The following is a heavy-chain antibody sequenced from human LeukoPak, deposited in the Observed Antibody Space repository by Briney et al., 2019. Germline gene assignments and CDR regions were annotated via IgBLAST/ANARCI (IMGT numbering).Heavy chain of an antibody. CDR3: ARRLYDSSGYYLDY. D-gene: IGHD3-22*01. J-gene: IGHJ4*02. CDR1: GGSISSSY. CDR2: IYYSGSS. V-gene: IGHV4-59*01. Sequence: PSETLSLTCTVSGGSISSSYWGWIRQPPGKGLEWIGYIYYSGSSSYNPSLKSRITMSVDTSKNQFSLKVSSVTAADTAIYFCARRLYDSSGYYLDYWGQGTLVTVSS.